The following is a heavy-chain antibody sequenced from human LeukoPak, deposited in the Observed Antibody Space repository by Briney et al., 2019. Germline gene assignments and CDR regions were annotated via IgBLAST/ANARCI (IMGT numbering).Heavy chain of an antibody. CDR2: IYSGGST. CDR3: AKIRDYDFWSGTHDAFDI. D-gene: IGHD3-3*01. Sequence: GGSLRLSCAASGFTVSSNYMSWVRQAPGKGLEWVSVIYSGGSTYYADSVKGRFTISRDNSKNTLYLQMNSLRAEDTAVYYCAKIRDYDFWSGTHDAFDIWGQGTMVTVSS. V-gene: IGHV3-53*01. J-gene: IGHJ3*02. CDR1: GFTVSSNY.